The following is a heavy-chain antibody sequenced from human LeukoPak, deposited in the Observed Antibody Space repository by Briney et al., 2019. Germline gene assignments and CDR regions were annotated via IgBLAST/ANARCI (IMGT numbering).Heavy chain of an antibody. CDR3: AKDSTDFWSGYSSYYYYGMDV. V-gene: IGHV3-23*01. CDR2: ISGSGGST. J-gene: IGHJ6*02. Sequence: PGGSLRLSCAASGFTFSSYAMSWVRQAPGKGLEWVSAISGSGGSTYYADSVKGRFTISRDNSKNTLYLQMNSLRAEDTAVYYCAKDSTDFWSGYSSYYYYGMDVWGQGTTVTVSS. CDR1: GFTFSSYA. D-gene: IGHD3-3*01.